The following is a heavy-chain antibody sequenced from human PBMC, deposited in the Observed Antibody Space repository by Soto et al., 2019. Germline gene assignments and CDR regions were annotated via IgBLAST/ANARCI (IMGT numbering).Heavy chain of an antibody. Sequence: QVQLAQYGAEVKKPGASVKVSCKASGYTFTKHYMHWVRQAPGQGLEWMGVITPGNASPRYAQKFQGRVTVTSDTSTSTVCMELTSLTSDDTAVYYCARGSSSGSGGTGVLNVWGQGTRVTVSS. CDR3: ARGSSSGSGGTGVLNV. J-gene: IGHJ3*01. D-gene: IGHD3-10*01. V-gene: IGHV1-46*01. CDR1: GYTFTKHY. CDR2: ITPGNASP.